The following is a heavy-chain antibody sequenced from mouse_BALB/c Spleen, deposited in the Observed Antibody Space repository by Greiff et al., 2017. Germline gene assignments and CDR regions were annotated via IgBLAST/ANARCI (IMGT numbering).Heavy chain of an antibody. CDR3: AGYYGSSYGGYFDV. CDR1: GFTIKDTY. CDR2: IDPANGNT. J-gene: IGHJ1*01. Sequence: EVQLQQSGAELVKPGASVKLSCTASGFTIKDTYMHWVKQRPEQGLEWIGRIDPANGNTKYDPKFQGKATITADTTANTAYLQLSSLTSEDTAVYYCAGYYGSSYGGYFDVWGAGTTVTVSS. V-gene: IGHV14-3*02. D-gene: IGHD1-1*01.